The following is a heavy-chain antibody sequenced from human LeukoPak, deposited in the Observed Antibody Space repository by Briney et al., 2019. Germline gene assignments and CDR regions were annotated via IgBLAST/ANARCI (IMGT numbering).Heavy chain of an antibody. CDR1: GFTFSSYA. J-gene: IGHJ5*02. D-gene: IGHD4-23*01. Sequence: GGSLRLSCAASGFTFSSYAMSWVRQAPGKGLEWVSAISCSGCSTFYADSVKGRFTIYRDNSKNTLYLQMNSLRAEETAVYYGVNYGGNFSWGQGNLVTVSS. CDR2: ISCSGCST. CDR3: VNYGGNFS. V-gene: IGHV3-23*01.